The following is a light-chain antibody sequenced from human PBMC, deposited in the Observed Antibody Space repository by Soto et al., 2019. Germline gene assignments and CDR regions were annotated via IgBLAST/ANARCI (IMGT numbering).Light chain of an antibody. J-gene: IGKJ4*01. Sequence: VMTQAPATLSVSPGERATLSCRASQTINNNVAWYQLKDGQVPRLVIYGASTRATDIPARFSGSGSGTEFTLTISSLQYEDFAEYHCQQYDNWPLTFGGGTKVDIK. V-gene: IGKV3-15*01. CDR2: GAS. CDR3: QQYDNWPLT. CDR1: QTINNN.